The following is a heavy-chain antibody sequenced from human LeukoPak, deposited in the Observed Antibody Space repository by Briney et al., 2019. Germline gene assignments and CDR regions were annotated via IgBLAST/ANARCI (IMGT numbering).Heavy chain of an antibody. CDR2: INWNGGST. CDR3: AKDLMVVVPAAILLDY. D-gene: IGHD2-2*02. V-gene: IGHV3-20*04. J-gene: IGHJ4*02. CDR1: GFTFDDYG. Sequence: GGSLRLSCAASGFTFDDYGMSWVRQAPGKGLEWVSGINWNGGSTGYADSVKGRFTISRDNAKNSLYLQMNSLRAEDTAVYYCAKDLMVVVPAAILLDYWGQGTLVTVSS.